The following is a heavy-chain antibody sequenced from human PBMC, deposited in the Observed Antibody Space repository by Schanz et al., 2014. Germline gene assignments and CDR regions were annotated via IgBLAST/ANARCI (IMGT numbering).Heavy chain of an antibody. CDR3: ARNYGGHSEESDRYGMDV. CDR2: IIPILGME. CDR1: GGTFSSYA. J-gene: IGHJ6*02. V-gene: IGHV1-69*04. D-gene: IGHD4-17*01. Sequence: QVQLVQSGAEVKKPGSSVKVSCKASGGTFSSYAFSWVRQAPGQGLEWMGKIIPILGMENYAQKFQGRVTITADISTSTAYMDLSSLRSDDTAVYYCARNYGGHSEESDRYGMDVWGQGTTVTVSS.